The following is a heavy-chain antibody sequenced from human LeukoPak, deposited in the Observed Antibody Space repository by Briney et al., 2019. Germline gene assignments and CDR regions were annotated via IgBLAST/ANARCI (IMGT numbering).Heavy chain of an antibody. D-gene: IGHD2-21*02. CDR1: GGTFSSYA. CDR3: ARTVVTANYYYYYGMDV. Sequence: GASVKVSCKASGGTFSSYAISWVRQAPGQGLEWMGGIIPIFGTANYAQKFQGRVTITTDESTSTAYMELSSLRSEDTAVYYCARTVVTANYYYYYGMDVWGQGTTVTVSS. CDR2: IIPIFGTA. J-gene: IGHJ6*02. V-gene: IGHV1-69*05.